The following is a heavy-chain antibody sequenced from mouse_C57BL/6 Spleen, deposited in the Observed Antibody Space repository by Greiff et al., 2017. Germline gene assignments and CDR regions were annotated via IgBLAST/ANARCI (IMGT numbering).Heavy chain of an antibody. CDR2: IDPSDSYT. J-gene: IGHJ4*01. V-gene: IGHV1-69*01. CDR3: ASGMDY. Sequence: VQLQQPGAELVMPGASVKLSCKASGYTFTSYWMHWVKQRPGQGLEWIGEIDPSDSYTNYNQKFKGKSTLTVDKSSSTAYMQLRSLTSEDSAVYYCASGMDYWGQGTSVTVSS. CDR1: GYTFTSYW.